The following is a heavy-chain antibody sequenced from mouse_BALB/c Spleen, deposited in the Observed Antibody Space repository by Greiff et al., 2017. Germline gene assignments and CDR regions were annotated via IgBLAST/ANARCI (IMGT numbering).Heavy chain of an antibody. Sequence: EVMLVESGGGLVKPGGSLKLSCAASGFTFSSYAMSWVRQSPEKRLEWVAEISSGGSYTYYPDTVTGRFTISRDNAKNTLYMEMSSLRSEDTAMYYCARDQTEWYFDVWGAGTTVTVSS. CDR3: ARDQTEWYFDV. CDR2: ISSGGSYT. J-gene: IGHJ1*01. CDR1: GFTFSSYA. V-gene: IGHV5-9-4*01.